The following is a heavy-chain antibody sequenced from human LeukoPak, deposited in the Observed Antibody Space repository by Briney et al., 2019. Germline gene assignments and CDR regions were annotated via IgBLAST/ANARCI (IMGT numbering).Heavy chain of an antibody. J-gene: IGHJ4*02. CDR1: GFTFSTYG. D-gene: IGHD3-3*01. CDR2: ISYDGRNK. Sequence: GGSLRLSCAASGFTFSTYGMHWVRQAPGKGLEWVAVISYDGRNKYYADYVKGRVTISRDNSKNTLYLQMNSLRAEDTAVYYCARDREITIFGVVIPDFDYWGQGTLVTVSS. V-gene: IGHV3-30*03. CDR3: ARDREITIFGVVIPDFDY.